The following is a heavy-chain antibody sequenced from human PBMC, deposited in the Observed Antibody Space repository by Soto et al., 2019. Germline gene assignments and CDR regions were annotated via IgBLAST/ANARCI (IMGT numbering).Heavy chain of an antibody. CDR2: FTLSGGSA. D-gene: IGHD3-22*01. Sequence: GSLRLSCAASGFISRNYAMRWVRQAPGKGLEWVSVFTLSGGSAYYADSVKGRFTISRDNSQNTLYLQMNSLRAEDTAVYFCAKFGDYYYSLFDYWGQGTPVTVSS. V-gene: IGHV3-23*01. J-gene: IGHJ4*02. CDR1: GFISRNYA. CDR3: AKFGDYYYSLFDY.